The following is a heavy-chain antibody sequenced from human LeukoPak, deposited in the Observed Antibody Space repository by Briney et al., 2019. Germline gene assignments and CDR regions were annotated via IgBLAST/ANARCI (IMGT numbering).Heavy chain of an antibody. CDR3: ARSVVADYFDY. J-gene: IGHJ4*02. CDR2: IYPGDSET. V-gene: IGHV5-51*01. D-gene: IGHD2-21*01. Sequence: GESLQISCQGSGYSFTSHWIGWVRQMPGKGLEWMGIIYPGDSETRYSPSFQGQVTISADKSISTAYLQWSSLKASDTAMYYCARSVVADYFDYWGQGTLVTVSS. CDR1: GYSFTSHW.